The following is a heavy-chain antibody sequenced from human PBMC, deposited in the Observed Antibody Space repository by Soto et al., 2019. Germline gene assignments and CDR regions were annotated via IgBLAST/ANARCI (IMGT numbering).Heavy chain of an antibody. Sequence: PGGSLRLSCVASGFTFRSYWMSWVRQAPGKGLVWVSSINSGGTDTRYAGSAKGRFTISRDDAKNTLYLQMNRLRAEDTAVYYCARAARVTNVDYFDPWGQGTLVTVSS. D-gene: IGHD6-6*01. CDR3: ARAARVTNVDYFDP. CDR1: GFTFRSYW. J-gene: IGHJ5*02. CDR2: INSGGTDT. V-gene: IGHV3-74*01.